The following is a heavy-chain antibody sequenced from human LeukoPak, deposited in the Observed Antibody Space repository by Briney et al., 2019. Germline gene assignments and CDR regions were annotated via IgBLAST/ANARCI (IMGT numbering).Heavy chain of an antibody. Sequence: GGSLRLSCAASGISVSNDYMSWVRQAPGKGLEWVSAIYADGYTRDAASVKGRFSISRHNSKNTVYLQMDNLRPEDTVVYYCARDRRGEKDFDVWGPGTMVTVSS. V-gene: IGHV3-53*04. CDR1: GISVSNDY. CDR3: ARDRRGEKDFDV. CDR2: IYADGYT. J-gene: IGHJ3*01.